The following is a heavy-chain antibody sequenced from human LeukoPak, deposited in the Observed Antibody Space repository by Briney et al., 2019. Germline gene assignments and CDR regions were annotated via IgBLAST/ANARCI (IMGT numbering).Heavy chain of an antibody. V-gene: IGHV4-34*01. CDR3: ARGIRSYRAFDI. D-gene: IGHD1-26*01. CDR2: INHSGST. Sequence: SETLSLTCAVYGGSFSGYYWSWIRQPPGKGLEWIWEINHSGSTNYNPSLKSRVTISVDTSKNQFSLKLSSVTAADTAVYYCARGIRSYRAFDIWGQGTMVTVSS. CDR1: GGSFSGYY. J-gene: IGHJ3*02.